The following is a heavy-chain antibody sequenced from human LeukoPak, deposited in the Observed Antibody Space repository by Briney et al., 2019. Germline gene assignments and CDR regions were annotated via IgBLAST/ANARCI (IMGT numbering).Heavy chain of an antibody. CDR3: ARPITMASGILFYYYYYGMDV. Sequence: GRSLRLSCAASGFTFSSYGMHWVRQAPGKGLEWVAVISYDGSNKYYADSVKGRFTISRGNSKNTLYLQMNSLRAEDTAVYYCARPITMASGILFYYYYYGMDVWGQGTTVTVSS. D-gene: IGHD3-10*01. CDR2: ISYDGSNK. CDR1: GFTFSSYG. V-gene: IGHV3-30*19. J-gene: IGHJ6*02.